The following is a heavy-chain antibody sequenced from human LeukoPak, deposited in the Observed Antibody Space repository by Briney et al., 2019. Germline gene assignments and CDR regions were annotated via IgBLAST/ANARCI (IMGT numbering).Heavy chain of an antibody. V-gene: IGHV4-30-4*08. Sequence: SQTLSLTCTVSGGSISSGDYYWSWIRQPPGKGLEWIGYIYYSGSTYYNPSLKSRVTISVDTSKNQFSLKLSSVTAADTAVYYCARSVVVVAATLDPAFDIWGQGTMVTVSS. D-gene: IGHD2-15*01. CDR1: GGSISSGDYY. J-gene: IGHJ3*02. CDR2: IYYSGST. CDR3: ARSVVVVAATLDPAFDI.